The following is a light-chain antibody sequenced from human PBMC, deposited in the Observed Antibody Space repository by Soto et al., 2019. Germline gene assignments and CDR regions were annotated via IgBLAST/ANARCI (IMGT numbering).Light chain of an antibody. CDR1: SSDVGGHNS. J-gene: IGLJ3*02. V-gene: IGLV2-8*01. CDR2: EVN. Sequence: QSVLTQPPSASGSPGQSVTISCTGTSSDVGGHNSVSWYQQHPGKAPKLMIYEVNKRPSGVPDRFSCSKSGNTASLTVSGFQAEDEADYCCSSNADSSNLVFGGGTKLTVL. CDR3: SSNADSSNLV.